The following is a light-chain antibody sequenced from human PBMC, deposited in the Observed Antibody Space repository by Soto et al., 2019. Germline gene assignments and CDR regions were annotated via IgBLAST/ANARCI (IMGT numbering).Light chain of an antibody. J-gene: IGKJ1*01. V-gene: IGKV3-20*01. CDR3: HQYGSAPGT. Sequence: IVLTQSPGTLSLSPGERAALSCRASQSVGSNYLAWYQQKPGQAPRLLIYAASSRATGIPDRFSGSGSGTDFTLTISRLEPEDFAVFYCHQYGSAPGTFGQGTKVDIK. CDR1: QSVGSNY. CDR2: AAS.